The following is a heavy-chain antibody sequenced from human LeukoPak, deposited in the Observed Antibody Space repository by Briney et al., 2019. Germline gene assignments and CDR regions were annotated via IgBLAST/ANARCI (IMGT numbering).Heavy chain of an antibody. Sequence: PSETLSLTCTVSGGSISPYYWSWIRQPPGKGLEWIGYIYYRGSTNYSPSLKSRVTISVDTSKNQFSLKLSSVTAADTAVYYCARRPSLRRSSSWYVDYWGQGTLVTVSS. D-gene: IGHD6-13*01. V-gene: IGHV4-59*12. CDR3: ARRPSLRRSSSWYVDY. J-gene: IGHJ4*02. CDR2: IYYRGST. CDR1: GGSISPYY.